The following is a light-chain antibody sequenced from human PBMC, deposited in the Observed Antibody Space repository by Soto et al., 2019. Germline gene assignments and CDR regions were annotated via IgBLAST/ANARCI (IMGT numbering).Light chain of an antibody. J-gene: IGKJ1*01. CDR3: HQSYSIPWT. CDR2: AAS. V-gene: IGKV1-39*01. CDR1: HSISSY. Sequence: IQRTESPSSLSASVGDRVTITCVARHSISSYLHWYQQKQGKAPKVLLYAASSLQSGIPSTFSGSGSGTAFTLTISSLQPEDFATYYCHQSYSIPWTFGQGTTVDIK.